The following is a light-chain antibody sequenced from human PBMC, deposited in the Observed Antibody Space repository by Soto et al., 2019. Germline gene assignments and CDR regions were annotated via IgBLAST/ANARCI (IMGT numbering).Light chain of an antibody. CDR1: QSISSY. CDR3: QQRYNRYT. J-gene: IGKJ2*01. Sequence: EIVLTQSPATLSLSPGERATLSCRASQSISSYFAWFQQKPGQAPRLLIYDASSRATGIPARFSGSGSGTDFTLTISSVESEDSAAYYCQQRYNRYTFGQGTKLEIK. V-gene: IGKV3-11*01. CDR2: DAS.